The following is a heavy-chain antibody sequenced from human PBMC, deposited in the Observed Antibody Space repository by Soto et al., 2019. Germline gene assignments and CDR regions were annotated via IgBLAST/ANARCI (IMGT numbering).Heavy chain of an antibody. CDR2: IYPGDSDT. Sequence: GESLNISCKGSGYSFTSYWIGWVRQMPGKGLEWMAIIYPGDSDTRYSPSFQGQVTISADKSISTAYLQWSSLKASDTAMYYCARLITIFGVVVIEGGRHWFDPWGQGTLVTVSS. V-gene: IGHV5-51*01. D-gene: IGHD3-3*01. J-gene: IGHJ5*02. CDR3: ARLITIFGVVVIEGGRHWFDP. CDR1: GYSFTSYW.